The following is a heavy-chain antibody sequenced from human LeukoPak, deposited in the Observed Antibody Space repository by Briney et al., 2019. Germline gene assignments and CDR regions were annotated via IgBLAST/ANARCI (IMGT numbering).Heavy chain of an antibody. CDR3: VRDNNPRDC. D-gene: IGHD1/OR15-1a*01. CDR1: GFISSSYW. Sequence: GGSLRLSCAASGFISSSYWMSWVRQAPGKGLEWVANIKHDGSEKNYVDSVRGRFTISRDNAKNSLYLQMNSLRVEDMAVYYCVRDNNPRDCWGQGTLVTVSS. J-gene: IGHJ4*02. CDR2: IKHDGSEK. V-gene: IGHV3-7*03.